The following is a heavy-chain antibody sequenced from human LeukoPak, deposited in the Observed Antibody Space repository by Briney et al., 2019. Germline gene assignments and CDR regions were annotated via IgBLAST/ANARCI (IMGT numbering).Heavy chain of an antibody. D-gene: IGHD4-17*01. CDR1: GYTFSSYV. V-gene: IGHV1-18*01. CDR2: ISAYNGNT. Sequence: GASVKVSCKASGYTFSSYVIRWVRQAPGQGLEWMGWISAYNGNTNYAHNLQGRVTMTTDTSTSTAYMELRSLRSDDTAVYYCAREGDDYGDYKYWGQGTLVTVSS. CDR3: AREGDDYGDYKY. J-gene: IGHJ4*02.